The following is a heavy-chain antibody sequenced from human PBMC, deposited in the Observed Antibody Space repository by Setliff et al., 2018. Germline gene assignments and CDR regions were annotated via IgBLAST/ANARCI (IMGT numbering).Heavy chain of an antibody. CDR3: VRDIHFYGGYATGLGAFDI. V-gene: IGHV4-59*01. Sequence: KTSETLSLTCIVSGASIREYYWSWVRQPPGKGLEWIGNLYYNGGTSHNPSFEDRVSISRDTSKNQFSLTVQSVTAADTAVYYCVRDIHFYGGYATGLGAFDIWGQGTLVTVSS. J-gene: IGHJ3*02. D-gene: IGHD5-12*01. CDR1: GASIREYY. CDR2: LYYNGGT.